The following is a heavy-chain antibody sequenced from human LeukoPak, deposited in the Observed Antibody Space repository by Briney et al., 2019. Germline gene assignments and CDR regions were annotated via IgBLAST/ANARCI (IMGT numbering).Heavy chain of an antibody. Sequence: SETLSLTCTVSGGSISSYYWSWIRQPPGKGLEWIGYIYYSGTTNYNPSLKSRVTISVDTSKNQFSLKLSSVTAADTAVYYCARAGLGASEYFQHWGQSTLVTVSS. V-gene: IGHV4-59*08. CDR3: ARAGLGASEYFQH. J-gene: IGHJ1*01. D-gene: IGHD2-21*01. CDR2: IYYSGTT. CDR1: GGSISSYY.